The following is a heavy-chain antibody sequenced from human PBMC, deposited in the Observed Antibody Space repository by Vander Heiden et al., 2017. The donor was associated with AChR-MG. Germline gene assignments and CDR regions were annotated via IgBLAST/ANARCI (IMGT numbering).Heavy chain of an antibody. J-gene: IGHJ5*02. CDR2: ISSSSSYI. V-gene: IGHV3-21*01. D-gene: IGHD3-10*01. Sequence: EVQLVESGGGLVKPGGSLRLSCAASGFTFSSYSLNWVRQAPGKGLEWVSSISSSSSYIYYADSVKGRFTISRDNAKNSLYLQMNSLRAEDTAVYYCARDPEEGSGSYQSGGRWFDPWGQGTLVTVSS. CDR1: GFTFSSYS. CDR3: ARDPEEGSGSYQSGGRWFDP.